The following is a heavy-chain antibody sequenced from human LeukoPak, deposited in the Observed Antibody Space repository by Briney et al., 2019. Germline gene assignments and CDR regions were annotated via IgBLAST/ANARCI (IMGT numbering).Heavy chain of an antibody. CDR1: GVSISSYY. J-gene: IGHJ4*02. D-gene: IGHD1-7*01. V-gene: IGHV4-59*12. CDR3: ARVGITGTTPGY. Sequence: PSATLSLTCTVSGVSISSYYWSWIRQPPGKGLEWIGYIYYSGSTNYNPSLKSRVTISVDTSKNQFSLKLTSVTAADTAVYYCARVGITGTTPGYWGLGTLVTVSS. CDR2: IYYSGST.